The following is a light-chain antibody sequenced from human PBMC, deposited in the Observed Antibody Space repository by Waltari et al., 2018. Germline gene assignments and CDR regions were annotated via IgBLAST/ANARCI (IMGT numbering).Light chain of an antibody. CDR1: GSNLGSTS. Sequence: QSVLTQPPSASETPGQRVTIACSGGGSNLGSTSVNRYPQLPGTAPKLLIYGNSQRPAGVPDRFSGSKSGTSASLAISGLQSEDEADYYCASWDGGLAGPVFGSGTKLTVL. V-gene: IGLV1-44*01. J-gene: IGLJ2*01. CDR3: ASWDGGLAGPV. CDR2: GNS.